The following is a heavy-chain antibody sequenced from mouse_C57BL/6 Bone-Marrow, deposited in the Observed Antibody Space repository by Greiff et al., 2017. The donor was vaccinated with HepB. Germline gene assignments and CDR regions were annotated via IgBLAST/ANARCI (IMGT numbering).Heavy chain of an antibody. J-gene: IGHJ4*01. CDR2: ISSGSSTN. CDR3: ARRAMVTTSWDY. D-gene: IGHD2-2*01. Sequence: EVQRVESGGGLVKPGGSLKLSCAASGFTFSDYGMHWVRQAPEKGLEWVAYISSGSSTNYYADTVKGRFTISIDNATNTLFLQMTSLRSEDTAMYYCARRAMVTTSWDYWGQGTSVTVSS. CDR1: GFTFSDYG. V-gene: IGHV5-17*01.